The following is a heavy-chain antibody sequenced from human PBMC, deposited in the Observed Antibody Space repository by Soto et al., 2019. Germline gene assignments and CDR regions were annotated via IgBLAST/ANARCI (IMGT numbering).Heavy chain of an antibody. CDR3: ARISSASSGWLSDY. J-gene: IGHJ4*02. CDR1: GYTFTSNS. D-gene: IGHD6-19*01. CDR2: INVYNGNT. Sequence: ASVKVSCKASGYTFTSNSIGWVRQAPGQGLEWMGWINVYNGNTKYAQQLQGRVTLTTDTSTSTAYMDLRSLRADDTAVHYCARISSASSGWLSDYWGQGTLVTVSS. V-gene: IGHV1-18*04.